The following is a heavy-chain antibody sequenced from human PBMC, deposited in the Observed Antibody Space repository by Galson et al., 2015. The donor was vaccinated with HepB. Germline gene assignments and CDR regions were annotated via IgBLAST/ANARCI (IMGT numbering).Heavy chain of an antibody. Sequence: LRLSCAASGFTFSSYTMNWVRQAPGKGLEWVSSLSGDSTYIYHADSVKGRFTISRDNAKKSLYLQMNRLRADDTAVYYCTRGGVFQKEDDYWGQGTLVTVSS. CDR3: TRGGVFQKEDDY. CDR1: GFTFSSYT. D-gene: IGHD3-16*01. CDR2: LSGDSTYI. V-gene: IGHV3-21*01. J-gene: IGHJ4*02.